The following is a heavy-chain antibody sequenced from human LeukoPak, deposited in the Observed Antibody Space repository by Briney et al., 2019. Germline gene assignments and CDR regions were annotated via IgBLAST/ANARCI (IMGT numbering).Heavy chain of an antibody. CDR3: ARGDRSGDFGYYFDY. J-gene: IGHJ4*02. V-gene: IGHV4-59*01. CDR1: GGSFSGYY. CDR2: IYYSGST. Sequence: KPSETLSLTCTVSGGSFSGYYWSWIRQPPGKGLEYIGYIYYSGSTNYNPSLKNRVTISVHTSKNQFSLKVNSVTAADTAVYYCARGDRSGDFGYYFDYWGQGTLVTVSS. D-gene: IGHD3-10*01.